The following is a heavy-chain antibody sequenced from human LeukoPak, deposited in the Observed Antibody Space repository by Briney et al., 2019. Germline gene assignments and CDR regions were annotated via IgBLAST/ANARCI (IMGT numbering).Heavy chain of an antibody. CDR3: ARMFRITMVRGVWYWFDP. V-gene: IGHV1-8*01. Sequence: AASVKVSCKASGYTLTSYDINWVRQATGQGPEWMGWMNPNSGRTGYAQNFQGRITITRNTSISTAYMELSSLRSEDTAVYYCARMFRITMVRGVWYWFDPWGQGTLVTVSS. D-gene: IGHD3-10*01. CDR1: GYTLTSYD. CDR2: MNPNSGRT. J-gene: IGHJ5*02.